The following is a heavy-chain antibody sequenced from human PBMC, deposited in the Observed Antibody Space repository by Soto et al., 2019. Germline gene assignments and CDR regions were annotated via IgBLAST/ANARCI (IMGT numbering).Heavy chain of an antibody. CDR2: IKRKSDNGPT. CDR3: ATEGEMSGASDWADYFDH. CDR1: GFAFGHVW. D-gene: IGHD2-15*01. J-gene: IGHJ4*01. V-gene: IGHV3-15*01. Sequence: EMQLVESGGGLVEPGGSLSLSGAAPGFAFGHVWWTGVRQLPGKGLEWVGRIKRKSDNGPTDYAAVVKGRFTISRDDSKNTLYLQMDSLKSEDTAVYYCATEGEMSGASDWADYFDHWGRGTLVTVSS.